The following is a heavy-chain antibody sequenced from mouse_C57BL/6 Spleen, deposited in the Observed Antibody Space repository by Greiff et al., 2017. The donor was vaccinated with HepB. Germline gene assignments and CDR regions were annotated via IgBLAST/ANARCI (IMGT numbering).Heavy chain of an antibody. CDR3: AKLTGTDYYAMDY. D-gene: IGHD4-1*01. CDR2: INPSSGYT. V-gene: IGHV1-4*01. J-gene: IGHJ4*01. CDR1: GYTFTSYT. Sequence: QVQLQQSGAELARPGASVKMSCKASGYTFTSYTMHWVKQRPGQGLEWIGYINPSSGYTKYNQKFKDKATLTADKSSSTAYMQLSSLTSEDSAVYYCAKLTGTDYYAMDYWGQGTSVTVSS.